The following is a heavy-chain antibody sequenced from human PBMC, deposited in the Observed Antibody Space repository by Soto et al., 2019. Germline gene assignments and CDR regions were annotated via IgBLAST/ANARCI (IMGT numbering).Heavy chain of an antibody. CDR3: ARSVHSSGWYLSWFDP. V-gene: IGHV4-59*01. D-gene: IGHD6-19*01. Sequence: SETLSLTCTVSGGSISSYYWSWIRQPPGKGLEWIGYIYYSGSTNYNPSLKSRVTISVDTSKNRFSLKLSSVTAADTAVYYCARSVHSSGWYLSWFDPWGQGTLVTVSS. CDR1: GGSISSYY. CDR2: IYYSGST. J-gene: IGHJ5*02.